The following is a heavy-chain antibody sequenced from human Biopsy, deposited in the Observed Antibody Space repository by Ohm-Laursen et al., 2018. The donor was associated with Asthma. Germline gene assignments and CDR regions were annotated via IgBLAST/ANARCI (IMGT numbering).Heavy chain of an antibody. D-gene: IGHD2-2*01. J-gene: IGHJ4*02. CDR1: GGTFNTYV. CDR2: INSVFGTT. Sequence: SVKVSCKSLGGTFNTYVIGWVRQAPGQGLEWMGGINSVFGTTTYPRKFQDRVTITADDSTSTVYMELNSLRSEDTAVYYCARKAGSCISRTCYSLDFWGQGTLVTVSS. V-gene: IGHV1-69*13. CDR3: ARKAGSCISRTCYSLDF.